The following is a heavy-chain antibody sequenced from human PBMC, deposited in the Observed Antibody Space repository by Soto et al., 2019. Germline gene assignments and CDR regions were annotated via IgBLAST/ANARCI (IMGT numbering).Heavy chain of an antibody. CDR1: GGSISSSNW. J-gene: IGHJ4*02. V-gene: IGHV4-4*02. Sequence: QVQLQESGPGLVKPSGTLSLTCAVSGGSISSSNWWSWVRQPPGKGLEWIGEIYHSGSTNYNPSLKSXXTXSXXKSKNQFSLKLSAVTAADTAVYYCARVSGSYCFDYWGQGTLVTVSS. CDR2: IYHSGST. CDR3: ARVSGSYCFDY. D-gene: IGHD1-26*01.